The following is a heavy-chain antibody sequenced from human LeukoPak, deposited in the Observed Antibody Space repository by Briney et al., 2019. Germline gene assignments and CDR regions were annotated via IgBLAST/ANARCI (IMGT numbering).Heavy chain of an antibody. CDR1: GFTISPYS. CDR2: ISSSGSHT. Sequence: GGSLSLSCATSGFTISPYSMSWVRQAPGKGLEWVACISSSGSHTYYADSVKGRFIISRDNAKNSMSLHINSLRVEHTAMYFCARGDVDYYDSSGSDAFYIWGQGTRVTVSS. D-gene: IGHD3-22*01. J-gene: IGHJ3*02. CDR3: ARGDVDYYDSSGSDAFYI. V-gene: IGHV3-21*06.